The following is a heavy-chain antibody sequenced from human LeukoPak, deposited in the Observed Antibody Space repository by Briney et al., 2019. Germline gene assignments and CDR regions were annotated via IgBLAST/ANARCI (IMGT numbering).Heavy chain of an antibody. V-gene: IGHV1-46*01. J-gene: IGHJ4*02. CDR3: ATNRRGLHFDY. Sequence: ASVKVSRKASGYTFTSYYMHWVRQAPGQGLEWMGIINPSGGSTSYAQKFQGRVTMTRDTSTSTVYMELSSLRSEDTAVYYCATNRRGLHFDYWGQGTLVTVSS. CDR1: GYTFTSYY. D-gene: IGHD1/OR15-1a*01. CDR2: INPSGGST.